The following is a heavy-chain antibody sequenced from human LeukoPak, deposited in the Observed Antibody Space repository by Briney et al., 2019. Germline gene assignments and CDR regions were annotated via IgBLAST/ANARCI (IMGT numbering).Heavy chain of an antibody. CDR2: IYPGDSDT. J-gene: IGHJ4*02. V-gene: IGHV5-51*01. D-gene: IGHD5-18*01. Sequence: GGSLRLSCKGSGYSFTSYWIGWVRQMPGKGLEWMGNIYPGDSDTRYSPSFQAQVTISADSSISTAYLQWSSLKASDTAMYYCARLKSGYSYGDYWGQGTLVTVSS. CDR1: GYSFTSYW. CDR3: ARLKSGYSYGDY.